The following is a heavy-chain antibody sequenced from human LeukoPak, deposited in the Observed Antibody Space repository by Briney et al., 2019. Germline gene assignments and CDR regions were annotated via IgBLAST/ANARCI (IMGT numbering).Heavy chain of an antibody. CDR3: AREFSGRYPPSYFDY. D-gene: IGHD1-26*01. V-gene: IGHV1-18*01. CDR2: ISADNGNT. Sequence: ASVKVSCKASGYTFTAYAISWVRQAPGQGLEWMGWISADNGNTNYAQKLQGRVTVTTDTSTSTAYMELRSLRSDDTAVYYCAREFSGRYPPSYFDYWGQGTLVTVSS. J-gene: IGHJ4*02. CDR1: GYTFTAYA.